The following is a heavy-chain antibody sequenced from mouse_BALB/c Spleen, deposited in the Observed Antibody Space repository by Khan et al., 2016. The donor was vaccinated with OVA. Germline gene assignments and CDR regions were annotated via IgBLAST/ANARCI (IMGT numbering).Heavy chain of an antibody. J-gene: IGHJ2*01. Sequence: EVQLQESGPGLVKPSQSLSLTCTVTGYYINSDYAWNWIRQFPGNKLERMGYITYSGNTKYNPSLKSRISITRDTSKNQFFLQLNFVTIEDTASYYCARSQGGDFDYWGQGTTLTVSS. V-gene: IGHV3-2*02. CDR1: GYYINSDYA. CDR3: ARSQGGDFDY. CDR2: ITYSGNT. D-gene: IGHD3-2*02.